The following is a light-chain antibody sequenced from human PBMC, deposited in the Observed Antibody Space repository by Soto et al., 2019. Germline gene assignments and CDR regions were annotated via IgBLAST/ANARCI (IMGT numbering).Light chain of an antibody. J-gene: IGLJ3*02. Sequence: QLVLTQPPSVSAAPGQKVSISCSGSSSNIENNYVSWYQQLPGTAPKLLIYDNNKRPSGIPDRFSGSKSGTSATLGITGLQTGDEADYYCGTWDITLNGVVFGGGTQLTVL. CDR3: GTWDITLNGVV. V-gene: IGLV1-51*01. CDR2: DNN. CDR1: SSNIENNY.